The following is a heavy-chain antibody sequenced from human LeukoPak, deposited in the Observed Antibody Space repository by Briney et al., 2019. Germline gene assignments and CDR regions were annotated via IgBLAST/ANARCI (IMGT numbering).Heavy chain of an antibody. V-gene: IGHV1-46*01. CDR3: ARCGHFEVAAKRDWYFDL. CDR1: GYTFTSYY. CDR2: LNPSGGST. Sequence: ASVKLSCKASGYTFTSYYMHWVRQTPGQRLEWMGILNPSGGSTSYAQKFQGRVTMTRDMYTSTVYMELCSLRSEDTAVYYCARCGHFEVAAKRDWYFDLWGRGTLVTVSS. J-gene: IGHJ2*01. D-gene: IGHD2-15*01.